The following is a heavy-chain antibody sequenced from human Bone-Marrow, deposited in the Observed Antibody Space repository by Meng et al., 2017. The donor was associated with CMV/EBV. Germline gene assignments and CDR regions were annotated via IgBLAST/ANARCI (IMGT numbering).Heavy chain of an antibody. CDR3: AREGAYSSSSQPSAEDYYYGMDV. Sequence: ASVKVSCKASGYTFTSYYMHWVRQAPGQGLEWMGIINPSGGSTSYAQKFQGRVTMTRDTSISTAYMELSRLRSDDTAVYYCAREGAYSSSSQPSAEDYYYGMDVCGQRTTVTVSS. D-gene: IGHD6-6*01. CDR1: GYTFTSYY. V-gene: IGHV1-46*01. J-gene: IGHJ6*02. CDR2: INPSGGST.